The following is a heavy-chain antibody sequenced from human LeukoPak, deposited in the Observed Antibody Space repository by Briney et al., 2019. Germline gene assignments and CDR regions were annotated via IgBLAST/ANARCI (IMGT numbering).Heavy chain of an antibody. CDR2: IYYSGST. CDR3: ARDMVGATVDAFDI. J-gene: IGHJ3*02. D-gene: IGHD1-26*01. CDR1: GGSISSGDYY. Sequence: SETLSLTCTVSGGSISSGDYYWSWIRQPPGKGLEWIGYIYYSGSTYYNPSLKSRVTISVDTSKNQFSLKLSSATAADTAVYYCARDMVGATVDAFDIWGQGTMVTVSS. V-gene: IGHV4-30-4*08.